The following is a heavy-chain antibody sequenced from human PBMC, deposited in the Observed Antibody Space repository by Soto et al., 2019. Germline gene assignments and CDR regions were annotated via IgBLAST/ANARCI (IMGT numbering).Heavy chain of an antibody. J-gene: IGHJ6*02. CDR1: GYSFTSYW. CDR3: AGVPDYDILTGYYKGAPYDYYGMDV. V-gene: IGHV5-10-1*01. Sequence: GESLTLSCKGSGYSFTSYWISWARQLPGNGLEWMGRIAPSDSYTTYSPSFQGHVTLSADKADSAAYLQWSSLKASDTAMYYCAGVPDYDILTGYYKGAPYDYYGMDVCGQGTTVTVSS. CDR2: IAPSDSYT. D-gene: IGHD3-9*01.